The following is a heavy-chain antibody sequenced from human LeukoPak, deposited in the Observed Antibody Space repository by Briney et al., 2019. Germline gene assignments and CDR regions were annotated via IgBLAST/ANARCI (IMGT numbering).Heavy chain of an antibody. D-gene: IGHD5-24*01. CDR3: ARERRDGYDWDDAFDI. CDR1: GGSFSGYY. Sequence: LSLTCAVYGGSFSGYYWSWIRQPPGKGLEWVSYISSSGTTIHHADSVKGRFTISRDNAKNSLYLQMNSLRAEDTAVYYCARERRDGYDWDDAFDIWGQGTLVTVSS. CDR2: ISSSGTTI. J-gene: IGHJ3*02. V-gene: IGHV3-11*04.